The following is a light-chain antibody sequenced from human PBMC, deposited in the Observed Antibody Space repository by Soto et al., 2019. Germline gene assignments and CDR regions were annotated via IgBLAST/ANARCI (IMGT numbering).Light chain of an antibody. CDR3: CSYAGSSTPYV. CDR1: SSDVGSYNL. Sequence: VLTQPASVSGSPGQSITISCTGTSSDVGSYNLVSWYQQHPGKAPKLMIYEGSKRPSGVSNRFSGSKSGNTASLTISGLQAEDEADYYCCSYAGSSTPYVFGTGTKVTVL. V-gene: IGLV2-23*01. CDR2: EGS. J-gene: IGLJ1*01.